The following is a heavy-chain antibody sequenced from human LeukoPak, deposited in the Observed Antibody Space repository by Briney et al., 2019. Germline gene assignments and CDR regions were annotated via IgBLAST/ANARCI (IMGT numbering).Heavy chain of an antibody. CDR2: IYPGDSDT. V-gene: IGHV5-51*01. CDR3: ARRAAEWQLLYY. D-gene: IGHD1-26*01. CDR1: GYRFTSYW. Sequence: GESLKTSCKVSGYRFTSYWIGWGRQMPGKGLEWMGIIYPGDSDTRYSPSFQGQVTISADKSISTAYLQWSSLRASDTAMYYCARRAAEWQLLYYWGEGTLVSVSS. J-gene: IGHJ4*02.